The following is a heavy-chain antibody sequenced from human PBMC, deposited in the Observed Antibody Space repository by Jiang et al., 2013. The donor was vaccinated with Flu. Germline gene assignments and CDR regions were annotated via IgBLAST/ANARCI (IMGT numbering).Heavy chain of an antibody. Sequence: GLVKPSETLSLTCTVSGGSISSYYWSWIRQPPGKGLEWIGYIYYSGSTNYNPSLKSRVTISVDTSKNQFSLKLSSVTAADTAVYYCARGWMTTVTAFDYWGQGTLVTVSS. CDR1: GGSISSYY. D-gene: IGHD4-17*01. J-gene: IGHJ4*02. CDR2: IYYSGST. CDR3: ARGWMTTVTAFDY. V-gene: IGHV4-59*08.